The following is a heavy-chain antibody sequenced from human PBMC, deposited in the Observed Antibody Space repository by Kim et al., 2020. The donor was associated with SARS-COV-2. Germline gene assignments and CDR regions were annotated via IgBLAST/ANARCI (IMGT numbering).Heavy chain of an antibody. J-gene: IGHJ6*02. CDR2: IYYSGST. Sequence: SETLSLTCTVSGGSISSGGYYWSWIRQHPGKGLEWIGYIYYSGSTYYNPSLKSRVTISVDTSKNQFTLKPSSVTAADTAVYYCARGSGYYEGYYYYGMDVWGQWTTVTVSS. CDR1: GGSISSGGYY. D-gene: IGHD3-3*01. CDR3: ARGSGYYEGYYYYGMDV. V-gene: IGHV4-31*03.